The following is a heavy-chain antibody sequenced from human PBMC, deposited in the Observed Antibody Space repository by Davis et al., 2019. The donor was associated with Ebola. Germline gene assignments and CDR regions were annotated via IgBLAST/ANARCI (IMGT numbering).Heavy chain of an antibody. D-gene: IGHD2-21*01. Sequence: ASVKVSCKASGYTFTGYDINWVRQATGQGLEWMGWMNPNSGNTGYAQKFQGRVTMTKENSMSTAYMELRSLRSEDTAVYFCARGGVAYSDLDYWGQGTLVAVSS. V-gene: IGHV1-8*01. CDR2: MNPNSGNT. CDR1: GYTFTGYD. J-gene: IGHJ4*02. CDR3: ARGGVAYSDLDY.